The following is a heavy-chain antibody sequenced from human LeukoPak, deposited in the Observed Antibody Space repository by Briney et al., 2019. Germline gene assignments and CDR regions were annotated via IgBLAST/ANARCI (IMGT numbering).Heavy chain of an antibody. V-gene: IGHV4-61*02. Sequence: SETLSLTCTVSGGSISSGSYYWSWIRQPGGKGLEWIGRIYTSGSTNYNPSLKSRVTISVDTSKNQFSLKLSSVTAADTAVYYCARERAYCSGGSCWAADYWGQGTLVTVSS. J-gene: IGHJ4*02. CDR2: IYTSGST. CDR3: ARERAYCSGGSCWAADY. D-gene: IGHD2-15*01. CDR1: GGSISSGSYY.